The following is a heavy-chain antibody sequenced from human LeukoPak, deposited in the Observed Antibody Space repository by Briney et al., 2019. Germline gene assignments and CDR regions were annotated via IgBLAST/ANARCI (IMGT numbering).Heavy chain of an antibody. CDR1: GGSISSYY. V-gene: IGHV4-59*01. CDR3: ARDRGSGRTSHWYFDL. J-gene: IGHJ2*01. CDR2: IYYSGST. Sequence: NPSETLSLTCTVSGGSISSYYWSWIRQPPGKGLEWIGYIYYSGSTNYNPSLKSRVTISVDTSKNQFSLKLSSVTAADTAVYYCARDRGSGRTSHWYFDLWGRGTLVTVSS. D-gene: IGHD3-10*01.